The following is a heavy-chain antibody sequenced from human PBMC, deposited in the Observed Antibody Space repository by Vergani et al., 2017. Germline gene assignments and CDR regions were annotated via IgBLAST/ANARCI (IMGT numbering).Heavy chain of an antibody. J-gene: IGHJ3*02. CDR2: VFHSGSA. Sequence: QVQLQESGPGLVKPSETLSLTCSVSGYSISRGYYWGWIRQPPGKGLEWIATVFHSGSAYYNPSLRRRVPISVETSKNQFSLRLTTLTAADTAVYYCARXFWVSQGVGAFETGGRGTEVSVSS. CDR3: ARXFWVSQGVGAFET. CDR1: GYSISRGYY. V-gene: IGHV4-38-2*02. D-gene: IGHD3-3*02.